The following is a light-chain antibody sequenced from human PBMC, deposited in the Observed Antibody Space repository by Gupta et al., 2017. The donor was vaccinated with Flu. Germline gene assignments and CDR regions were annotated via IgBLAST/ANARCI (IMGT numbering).Light chain of an antibody. V-gene: IGLV2-11*01. Sequence: QSALTQPRSVSGSPGQSVTISCTGTSSDVGGYNYVSWYQQHPGKAPKLMIYDVSKRPSGVPDRFSGSKSGNTASLTISGLQAEDEADYYCCSYAGSYTFGGWVFGGGTKLTVL. CDR2: DVS. CDR1: SSDVGGYNY. CDR3: CSYAGSYTFGGWV. J-gene: IGLJ3*02.